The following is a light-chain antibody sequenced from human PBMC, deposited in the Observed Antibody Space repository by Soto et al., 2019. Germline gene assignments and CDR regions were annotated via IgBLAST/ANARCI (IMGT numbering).Light chain of an antibody. CDR2: AAS. CDR1: RVISSW. CDR3: QQSHTFPIT. V-gene: IGKV1-12*01. J-gene: IGKJ5*01. Sequence: DIQMTQSPSSVSASVGDSVTITCRASRVISSWLAWYQQQPGKAPNLLIYAASNLQSGVPSRFSASGSGTDFTPTINNLQPEDFATYYCQQSHTFPITFGQGTRLEIK.